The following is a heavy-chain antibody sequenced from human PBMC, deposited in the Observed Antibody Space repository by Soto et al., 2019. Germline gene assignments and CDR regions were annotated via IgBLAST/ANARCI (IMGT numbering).Heavy chain of an antibody. J-gene: IGHJ6*02. CDR2: ISSSSSYI. Sequence: EVQLVESGGGLVKPGGSLRLSCAASGFTFSSYSMNWVRQAPGKGLEWVSSISSSSSYIHYADSVKGRFTISRDNAKNSLYLQMNGLRAEDTAVYYCARESQNYYGMDVWGQGTTVTVSS. V-gene: IGHV3-21*01. CDR1: GFTFSSYS. CDR3: ARESQNYYGMDV.